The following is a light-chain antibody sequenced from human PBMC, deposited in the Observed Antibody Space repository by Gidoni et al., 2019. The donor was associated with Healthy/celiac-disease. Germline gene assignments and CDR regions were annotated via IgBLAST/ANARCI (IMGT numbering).Light chain of an antibody. CDR2: DAS. J-gene: IGKJ1*01. Sequence: ELVLTQSPATLSLSPGERATLACRASQSVSSYLAWYQQKPGQAPRLLIYDASNRATGIPARFRGSGSGTDFTLTISSLEPEDFAVYYCQQRSNWPRTFGQGTKVEIK. V-gene: IGKV3-11*01. CDR3: QQRSNWPRT. CDR1: QSVSSY.